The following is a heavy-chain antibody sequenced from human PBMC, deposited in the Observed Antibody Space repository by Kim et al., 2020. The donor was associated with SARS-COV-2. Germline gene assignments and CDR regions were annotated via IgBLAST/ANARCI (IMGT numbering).Heavy chain of an antibody. V-gene: IGHV1-2*06. Sequence: ASVKVSCKASGYTFTGYYMHWVRQAPGQGLEWMGRINPNSGGTNYAQKFQGRVTMTRDTSISTAYMELSRLRSDDTAVYYCARAQPVEIAAAGTDYYYYMDVWGKGTTVTVSS. CDR1: GYTFTGYY. J-gene: IGHJ6*03. D-gene: IGHD6-13*01. CDR3: ARAQPVEIAAAGTDYYYYMDV. CDR2: INPNSGGT.